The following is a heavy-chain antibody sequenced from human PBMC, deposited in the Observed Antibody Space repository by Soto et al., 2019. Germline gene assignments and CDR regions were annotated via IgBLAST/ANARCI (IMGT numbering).Heavy chain of an antibody. CDR2: IYYSGST. CDR1: GGSISSSSYY. J-gene: IGHJ4*02. V-gene: IGHV4-39*01. Sequence: QLQLQESGPGLVKPSETLSLTCTVSGGSISSSSYYWGWIRQPPGKGLEWIGSIYYSGSTYYNPSLKSRVTISVDTSKNQFSLKLSSVTAADTAVYYCARLSGGIAVAGKFDYWGQGTLVTVSS. D-gene: IGHD6-19*01. CDR3: ARLSGGIAVAGKFDY.